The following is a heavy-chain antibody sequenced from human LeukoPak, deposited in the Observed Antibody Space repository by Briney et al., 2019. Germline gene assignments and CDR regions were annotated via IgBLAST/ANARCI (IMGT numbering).Heavy chain of an antibody. Sequence: ASVKVSCKVSGYTLTELSMHWVRQAPGKGLEWMGGFDPEDGETIYAQKFQGRVTMTKDTSTDTAYMELSSLRSEDTAVYYCATSESGSYLGFDYWGQGTLVTVSS. CDR2: FDPEDGET. D-gene: IGHD1-26*01. CDR3: ATSESGSYLGFDY. J-gene: IGHJ4*02. V-gene: IGHV1-24*01. CDR1: GYTLTELS.